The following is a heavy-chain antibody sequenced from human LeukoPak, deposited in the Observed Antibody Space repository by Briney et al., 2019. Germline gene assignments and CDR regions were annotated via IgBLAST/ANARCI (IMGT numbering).Heavy chain of an antibody. D-gene: IGHD1/OR15-1a*01. J-gene: IGHJ4*02. V-gene: IGHV4-59*08. CDR2: IYYSGST. CDR1: GGSISSYY. CDR3: ARWGEQEFGYYFDY. Sequence: SETLSLTCTVSGGSISSYYWSWIRQPPGKGLEWIGYIYYSGSTNYNPSLKSRVTISVDTSKNQFSLKLSSVTAADTAVYYCARWGEQEFGYYFDYWGQGTLVTVSS.